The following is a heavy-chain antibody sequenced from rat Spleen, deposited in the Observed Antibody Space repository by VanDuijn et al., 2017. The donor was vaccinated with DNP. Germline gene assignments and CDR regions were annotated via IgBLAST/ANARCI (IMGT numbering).Heavy chain of an antibody. Sequence: EVQLKESGPGLVQPSQTLSLTCTVSGFSLTDYSVHWVRQPPGKGLEWMGVMWSGGSTAYNSALKSRLSISRDTSKSQVFLKMNSLQTEDTASYYCTGQLPFDYWGQGVMVTVSS. CDR2: MWSGGST. CDR3: TGQLPFDY. J-gene: IGHJ2*01. V-gene: IGHV2S63*01. D-gene: IGHD1-10*01. CDR1: GFSLTDYS.